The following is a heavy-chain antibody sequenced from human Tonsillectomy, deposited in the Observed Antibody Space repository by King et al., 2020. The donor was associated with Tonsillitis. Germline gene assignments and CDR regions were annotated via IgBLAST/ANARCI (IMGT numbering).Heavy chain of an antibody. V-gene: IGHV1-18*04. Sequence: VQLVQSGAEVKKPGASVKVSCKASGYSFRSYGISWVRQAPGQGLEWMGWISGYQGNTKYAQKLQGRVTMTTDTSTSTAYMELRSLRSDDTAVYYCARDWGILGVAPSPYYYGMDVWGQGTTVTVSS. D-gene: IGHD3-3*01. CDR3: ARDWGILGVAPSPYYYGMDV. CDR1: GYSFRSYG. J-gene: IGHJ6*02. CDR2: ISGYQGNT.